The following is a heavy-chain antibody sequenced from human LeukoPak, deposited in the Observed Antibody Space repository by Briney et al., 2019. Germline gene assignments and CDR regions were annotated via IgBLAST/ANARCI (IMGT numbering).Heavy chain of an antibody. CDR1: GFTFSSYG. V-gene: IGHV3-30*03. D-gene: IGHD1-26*01. CDR2: IPYDGNNR. Sequence: GGSLRLSCAASGFTFSSYGMHWVRQAPGKGLEGVTFIPYDGNNRKYADSVAGRFTISRDNSKNTLYLEMNSVRPEDTALYYCVRKIGSPPSPGHFDYWGQGTLVTVSS. CDR3: VRKIGSPPSPGHFDY. J-gene: IGHJ4*02.